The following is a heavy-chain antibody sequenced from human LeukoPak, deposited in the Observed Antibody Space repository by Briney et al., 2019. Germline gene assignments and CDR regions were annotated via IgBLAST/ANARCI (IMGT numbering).Heavy chain of an antibody. CDR3: ARFLFPSYDSSGYYQGQRYFDY. J-gene: IGHJ4*02. CDR2: IYYSGST. D-gene: IGHD3-22*01. Sequence: SETLSLTCTVSGGSISSYYWSWIRQPPGKGLEWIGYIYYSGSTNYNPSLKSRVTISVDTSKNQFSLKLSSVTAADTAVYYRARFLFPSYDSSGYYQGQRYFDYWGQGTLVTVSS. V-gene: IGHV4-59*01. CDR1: GGSISSYY.